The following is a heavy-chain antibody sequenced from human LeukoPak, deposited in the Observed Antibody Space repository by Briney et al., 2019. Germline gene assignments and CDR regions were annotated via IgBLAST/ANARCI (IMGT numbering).Heavy chain of an antibody. D-gene: IGHD5-24*01. Sequence: PLETLCLTCAVYGGSFGGYYWSWVRQPPGKGLECTGEINHSGSTKYNPRLKSRVAISVDTSKNQFSLKLSSVTAADTAVYYCASLQLRQRWLQSDYWGQGTLVTVSS. J-gene: IGHJ4*02. CDR1: GGSFGGYY. CDR3: ASLQLRQRWLQSDY. CDR2: INHSGST. V-gene: IGHV4-34*01.